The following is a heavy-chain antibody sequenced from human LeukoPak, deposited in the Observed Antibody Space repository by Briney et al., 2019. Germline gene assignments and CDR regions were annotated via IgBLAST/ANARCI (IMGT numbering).Heavy chain of an antibody. D-gene: IGHD1-26*01. CDR3: SRESGPYCPFGH. CDR1: GGSFSGYY. CDR2: INHSGST. V-gene: IGHV4-34*01. Sequence: SETLSLTCAVYGGSFSGYYWSWIRQPPGKGLEWIGEINHSGSTNYNPSLKSRVTISVDTSKNQFSLKLSSVTAADTAVYYCSRESGPYCPFGHWGQGTLAAVTS. J-gene: IGHJ5*02.